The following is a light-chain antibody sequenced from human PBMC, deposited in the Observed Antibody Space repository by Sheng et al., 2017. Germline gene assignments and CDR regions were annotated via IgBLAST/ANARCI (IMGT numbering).Light chain of an antibody. Sequence: EILLTQSPGTLSLSPGERATLSCRASLTVNTNYVAWYQKRPGQAPRVLIFGASNRATGIPDRFSGSGSGRDFTLTISRLEPEDFAVYYCQQYGSSPWTFGHGTEGGNQT. CDR2: GAS. CDR3: QQYGSSPWT. J-gene: IGKJ1*01. CDR1: LTVNTNY. V-gene: IGKV3-20*01.